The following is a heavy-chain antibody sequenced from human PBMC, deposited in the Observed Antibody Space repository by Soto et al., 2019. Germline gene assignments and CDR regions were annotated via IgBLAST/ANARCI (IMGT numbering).Heavy chain of an antibody. CDR2: ISSSSSTI. CDR1: GFTFSSYS. J-gene: IGHJ6*02. V-gene: IGHV3-48*02. CDR3: ARDQSLRGYYYGMDV. Sequence: GGSLRLSCAASGFTFSSYSMNWVRQAPGKGLEWVSYISSSSSTIYYADSVKGRFTISRDNAKNSLYLQMNSLRDEDTAVYYCARDQSLRGYYYGMDVWGQGTTVTVSS.